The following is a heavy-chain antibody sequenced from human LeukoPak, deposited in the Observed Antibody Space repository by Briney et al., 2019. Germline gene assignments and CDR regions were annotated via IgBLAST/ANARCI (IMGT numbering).Heavy chain of an antibody. D-gene: IGHD3-10*01. Sequence: SETLSLTCTVSGGSISSGDYYWSWIRQPPGKGLEWIGCIYYSGSTNYNPSLKSRVTISVDTSKKQFSLKLRSVTPADTAVYYCATDRAAVESYYYDSWGQGIPVTVSS. CDR2: IYYSGST. CDR3: ATDRAAVESYYYDS. CDR1: GGSISSGDYY. J-gene: IGHJ4*02. V-gene: IGHV4-61*08.